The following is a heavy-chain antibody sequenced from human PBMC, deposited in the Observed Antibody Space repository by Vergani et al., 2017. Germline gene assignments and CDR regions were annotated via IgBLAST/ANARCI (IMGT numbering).Heavy chain of an antibody. Sequence: QVQLQQSGPGLVKPSQTLSLTCAISGVSVSSNSVAWNWISQSPSRGLEWLGRTYYRSKWYNDYAVSVKSRITINPDTSKKQFSLQLNSVTPEDTAVYYCTGGTAGRRKGIVAVPSHMDVWKKGTSVTVSS. J-gene: IGHJ6*01. CDR1: GVSVSSNSVA. CDR3: TGGTAGRRKGIVAVPSHMDV. D-gene: IGHD2-2*01. CDR2: TYYRSKWYN. V-gene: IGHV6-1*01.